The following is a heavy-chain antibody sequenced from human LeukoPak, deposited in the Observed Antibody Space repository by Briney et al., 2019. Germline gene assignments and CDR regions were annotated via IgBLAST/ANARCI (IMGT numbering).Heavy chain of an antibody. CDR1: EFTFSNFG. CDR2: LSSDGSNE. CDR3: AKDEAMYSSGPLEY. J-gene: IGHJ4*02. V-gene: IGHV3-30*18. Sequence: GRSLRLSCIASEFTFSNFGMHWVRQAPGEGLEWVAMLSSDGSNEYYGDSVRGRFTISRDTSKNTLYLQMDSLRGEDTAVYYCAKDEAMYSSGPLEYWGQGTLVTVSP. D-gene: IGHD6-25*01.